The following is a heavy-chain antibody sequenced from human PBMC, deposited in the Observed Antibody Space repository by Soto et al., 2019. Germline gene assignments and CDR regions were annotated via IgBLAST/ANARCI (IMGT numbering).Heavy chain of an antibody. Sequence: GGSLRLSCAASGFTVSSNYMSWVRQAPGKGLQWVSVIYSSGSTYYADSVKGRFTISRDNSKNTLYLQMNSLRVEDTAVYYCARENSYPYFDYWGQGTQVTSPQ. D-gene: IGHD5-18*01. CDR1: GFTVSSNY. CDR2: IYSSGST. CDR3: ARENSYPYFDY. J-gene: IGHJ4*02. V-gene: IGHV3-53*01.